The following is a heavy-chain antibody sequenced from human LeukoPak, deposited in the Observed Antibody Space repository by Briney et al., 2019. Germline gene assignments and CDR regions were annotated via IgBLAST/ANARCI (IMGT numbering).Heavy chain of an antibody. CDR2: INPDSGGT. J-gene: IGHJ4*02. CDR3: ARVGVGDSYYFDY. Sequence: ASVKVSCKASGYSFTSYSFSWVRQAPGQGPEWMGWINPDSGGTSYAQNFQGRVTMTRDTSISTAYVELSRLRSDDTAVYYCARVGVGDSYYFDYWGQGTLVTVSS. V-gene: IGHV1-2*02. CDR1: GYSFTSYS. D-gene: IGHD1-26*01.